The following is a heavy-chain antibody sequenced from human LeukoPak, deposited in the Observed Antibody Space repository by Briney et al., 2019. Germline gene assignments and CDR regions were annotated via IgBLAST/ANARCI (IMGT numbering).Heavy chain of an antibody. D-gene: IGHD3-9*01. CDR3: ARDLAPLLRYFDWAPGAFDI. Sequence: GGSLRLSCAASGFTFSSYVMHWVRQAPGKGLEWVAVISYDGSNKHYADSVKGRFTISRDNSKNTLYLQMNSLRAEDTAVYYCARDLAPLLRYFDWAPGAFDIWGQGTMVTVSS. CDR1: GFTFSSYV. J-gene: IGHJ3*02. V-gene: IGHV3-30*04. CDR2: ISYDGSNK.